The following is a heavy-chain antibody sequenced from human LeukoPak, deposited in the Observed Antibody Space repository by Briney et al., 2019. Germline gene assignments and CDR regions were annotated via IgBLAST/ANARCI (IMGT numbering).Heavy chain of an antibody. J-gene: IGHJ4*02. CDR3: ATHAAQYSTFDY. D-gene: IGHD2/OR15-2a*01. CDR1: GFSFSDNY. Sequence: GGSLRLSCAASGFSFSDNYMSWIRHAPGKGLEWVSYISSGSSYTNYAGSVKGRFTISRDNAKNSLFLQMNSLRAEDTAVYYCATHAAQYSTFDYWGQGTLVSVSS. CDR2: ISSGSSYT. V-gene: IGHV3-11*03.